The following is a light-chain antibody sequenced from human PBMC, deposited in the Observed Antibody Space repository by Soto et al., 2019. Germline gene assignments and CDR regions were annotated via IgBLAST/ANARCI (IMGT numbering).Light chain of an antibody. V-gene: IGKV4-1*01. CDR3: QQYFSTPLT. CDR2: WAS. J-gene: IGKJ4*01. CDR1: QSILYSSHNKNY. Sequence: DIVMTQSPDSLAVSLGERATIKCKSSQSILYSSHNKNYLAWYQQKPGQPPKLLIYWASTRESGVPDRFSGGESGTDFTLTISSLQAEDVAVYYCQQYFSTPLTFGGGTKVEIK.